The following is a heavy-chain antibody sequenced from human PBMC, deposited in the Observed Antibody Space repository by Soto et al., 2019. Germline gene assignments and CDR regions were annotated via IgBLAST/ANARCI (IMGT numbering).Heavy chain of an antibody. J-gene: IGHJ4*02. CDR1: GDSVSSTNAG. Sequence: PSQTLSLTCDISGDSVSSTNAGWNWIRKSPSRGLEWLGRTYYRSKWHYDYAVSVKSRITINPDTSKNQFSLHLKSVTPEDTAIYFCARENEYNSDWYGGFDYWGQGTQVTVSS. D-gene: IGHD6-19*01. CDR3: ARENEYNSDWYGGFDY. V-gene: IGHV6-1*01. CDR2: TYYRSKWHY.